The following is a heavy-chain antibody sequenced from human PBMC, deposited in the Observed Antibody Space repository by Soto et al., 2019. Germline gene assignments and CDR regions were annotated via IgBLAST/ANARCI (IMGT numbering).Heavy chain of an antibody. CDR1: GFTFSSYS. Sequence: EVQLVESGGGLVKPGGSLRLSCAASGFTFSSYSRNWVRQAPGKGLEWVSSISSSSSYIYYADSVKGRFTISRDNAKNSLYLQMNSLRAEDTAVYYCARDYYGSGSPTPPIDYWGQGTLVTVSS. J-gene: IGHJ4*02. V-gene: IGHV3-21*01. CDR3: ARDYYGSGSPTPPIDY. D-gene: IGHD3-10*01. CDR2: ISSSSSYI.